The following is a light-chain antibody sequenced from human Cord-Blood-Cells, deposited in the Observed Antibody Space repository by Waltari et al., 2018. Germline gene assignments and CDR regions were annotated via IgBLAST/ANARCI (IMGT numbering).Light chain of an antibody. J-gene: IGKJ2*01. V-gene: IGKV3-11*01. CDR3: QQRSNWPPMYT. Sequence: EIVLTQSPATLSLSTGERATLSCRASQSVSSYLAWYQQKPGQAPRLLIYDASTRATGIPARFSGSGSGTDFTLTSSSLEPEDFAVYYCQQRSNWPPMYTFGQGTKLEIK. CDR2: DAS. CDR1: QSVSSY.